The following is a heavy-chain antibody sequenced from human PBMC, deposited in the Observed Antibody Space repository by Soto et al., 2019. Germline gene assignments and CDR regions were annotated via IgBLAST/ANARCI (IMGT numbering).Heavy chain of an antibody. CDR3: ANIRNVVYAHNAY. D-gene: IGHD2-8*02. J-gene: IGHJ4*02. CDR2: ISYDGSNK. Sequence: GGSLRLSCAASGSTFSSYAMHWVRQAPGKGLEWVAFISYDGSNKYHADSVTGRFTISRDNSKDTVYLQMNSLRAEDTAVYYCANIRNVVYAHNAYWGQGTLVTVSS. CDR1: GSTFSSYA. V-gene: IGHV3-30-3*01.